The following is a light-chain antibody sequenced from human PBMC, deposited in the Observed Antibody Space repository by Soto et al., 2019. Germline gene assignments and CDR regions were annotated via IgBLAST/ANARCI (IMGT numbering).Light chain of an antibody. CDR1: QGISNF. CDR2: AAS. Sequence: DIQLTQSPSSLSASVGDRVTITCRASQGISNFLAWYQQKPGKAPKLLIYAASTLQSGVPSRFSGSRSGTEFTLTISSLQPEDFATYYCQQLNSRTVGPGTKVEIK. J-gene: IGKJ3*01. V-gene: IGKV1-9*01. CDR3: QQLNSRT.